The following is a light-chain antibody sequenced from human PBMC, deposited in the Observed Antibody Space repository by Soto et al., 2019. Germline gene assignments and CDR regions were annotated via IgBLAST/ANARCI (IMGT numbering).Light chain of an antibody. V-gene: IGKV3-20*01. CDR2: DAS. CDR1: QSVSSSY. Sequence: EIVLTQSPGTLSLSPGERATLSCRASQSVSSSYLAWYQQKPGQAPRLLIYDASSRATGIPDRFSGSGSGTDFTLTISRLEPEDFAVYYCQQYGSSPTTFGGGTKVELQ. J-gene: IGKJ4*02. CDR3: QQYGSSPTT.